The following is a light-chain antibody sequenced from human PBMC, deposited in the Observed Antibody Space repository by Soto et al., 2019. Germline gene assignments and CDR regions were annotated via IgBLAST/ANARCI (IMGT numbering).Light chain of an antibody. Sequence: DIVMTQSPDSLAVSLGERATINCKSSQSILYSSNNKNQLAWYQQKPGQPPKLLMYWASNRQSGVPDRFSGSESGTDFTLTISSLQAEDVAVYYCQQYNSPPYTFGQGTKLEI. CDR2: WAS. J-gene: IGKJ2*01. CDR3: QQYNSPPYT. CDR1: QSILYSSNNKNQ. V-gene: IGKV4-1*01.